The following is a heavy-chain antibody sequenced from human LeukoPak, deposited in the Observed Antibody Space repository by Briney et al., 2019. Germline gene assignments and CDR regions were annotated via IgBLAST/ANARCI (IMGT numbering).Heavy chain of an antibody. CDR1: GFTLSNYW. D-gene: IGHD3-10*01. V-gene: IGHV3-74*01. CDR3: NTVTYYNTRAPGGY. CDR2: INNDGTTT. Sequence: GGSLRLSCAASGFTLSNYWMYWVRQAPGKGLVWVSRINNDGTTTNYADSVKGRFTISRDNAKNTLYLQMNSLRVEDTAVYYCNTVTYYNTRAPGGYWGQGTLVTVSS. J-gene: IGHJ4*02.